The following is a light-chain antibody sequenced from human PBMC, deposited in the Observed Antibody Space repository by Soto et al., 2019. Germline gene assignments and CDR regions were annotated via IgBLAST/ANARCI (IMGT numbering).Light chain of an antibody. CDR3: CSYAGSSTFANYV. CDR2: EGS. Sequence: QSALTQPASVSGSPGQSITISCTGTSSDVGSYKLVSWYQQHPGKAPKLMIYEGSKRPSGVSNRFSGSKSGNTASLTISGLQAEDEADYYCCSYAGSSTFANYVFGTGTKVTV. J-gene: IGLJ1*01. CDR1: SSDVGSYKL. V-gene: IGLV2-23*03.